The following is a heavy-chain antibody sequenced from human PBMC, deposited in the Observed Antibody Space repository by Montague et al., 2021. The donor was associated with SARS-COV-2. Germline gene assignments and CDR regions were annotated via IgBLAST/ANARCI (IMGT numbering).Heavy chain of an antibody. CDR3: ARDPFYDILTGYYSN. Sequence: RLSCAASGFTFSSYSMNWVRQAPGKGLEWVSSISSSSSYIYYADSVKGRFTISRDNAKNSLYLQMNSLRAEDTAVYYCARDPFYDILTGYYSNWGQGTLVTVSS. J-gene: IGHJ4*02. CDR2: ISSSSSYI. D-gene: IGHD3-9*01. CDR1: GFTFSSYS. V-gene: IGHV3-21*01.